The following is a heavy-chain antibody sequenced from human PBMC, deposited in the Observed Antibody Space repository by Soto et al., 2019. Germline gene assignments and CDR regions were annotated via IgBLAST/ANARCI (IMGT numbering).Heavy chain of an antibody. CDR1: GFTFSSYE. CDR2: ISSSGSTI. Sequence: PGGSLRLSCAASGFTFSSYEMNWVRQAPGKGLEWVSYISSSGSTIYYADSVKGRFTISRDNAKNSLYLQMNSLRAEDTAVYYCAGELIVVVPAASYYYGMDVWGQGTTVTVSS. V-gene: IGHV3-48*03. CDR3: AGELIVVVPAASYYYGMDV. D-gene: IGHD2-2*01. J-gene: IGHJ6*02.